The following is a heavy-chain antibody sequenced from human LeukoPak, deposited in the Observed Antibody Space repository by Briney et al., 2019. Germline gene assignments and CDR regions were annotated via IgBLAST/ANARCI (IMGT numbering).Heavy chain of an antibody. D-gene: IGHD1-14*01. CDR2: IFPGDSDT. Sequence: GESLKISCEASADTFNNYWIAWGRQVPGKGLEWVGIIFPGDSDTRYSPSPQGHVTISADKSVSTAYLQWGSLKASDSAMYYCVRDRNGRYAFDIWGLGTRVTVSS. J-gene: IGHJ3*02. CDR3: VRDRNGRYAFDI. V-gene: IGHV5-51*01. CDR1: ADTFNNYW.